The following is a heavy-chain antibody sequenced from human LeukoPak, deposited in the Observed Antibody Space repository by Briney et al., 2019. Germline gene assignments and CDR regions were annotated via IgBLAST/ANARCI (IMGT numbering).Heavy chain of an antibody. CDR1: GFTFSNAW. CDR2: IKSKANGGTI. D-gene: IGHD1-7*01. CDR3: TTDQMELETDWYDP. Sequence: GGSLRLSCAASGFTFSNAWMTWVRQAPGKGLEWVGRIKSKANGGTIDYLAPVKGRFSIARDDSKNTLYLQMNSLNTEDTAVYYCTTDQMELETDWYDPWGQGTLVTVSS. V-gene: IGHV3-15*01. J-gene: IGHJ5*02.